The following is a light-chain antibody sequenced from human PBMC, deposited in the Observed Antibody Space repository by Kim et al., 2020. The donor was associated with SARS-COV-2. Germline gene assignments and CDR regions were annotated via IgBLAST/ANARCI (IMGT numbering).Light chain of an antibody. Sequence: LVLTQSPSASASVGTSVKLTCTLSSGNSSYAIAWHQQQPEKGPRYLMKLNSDGSHTKGDGIPDLCSGSSSGAERYLTSSSLQSDDEADYYCQNWATAKGVLGGGTQRTV. CDR1: SGNSSYA. CDR2: LNSDGSH. V-gene: IGLV4-69*01. CDR3: QNWATAKGV. J-gene: IGLJ3*02.